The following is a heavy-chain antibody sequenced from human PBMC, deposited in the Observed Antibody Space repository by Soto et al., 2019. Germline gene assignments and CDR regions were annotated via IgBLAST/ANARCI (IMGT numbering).Heavy chain of an antibody. CDR3: ARDRRGSGWYDYFDY. Sequence: QVQLVESGGAVVQPGRSLRLSCAAPGFTFSGYGMPWVRQAPGKGLEWVAVIWYDGSNENYADSVKGRFTISRDNSKNTLYLQMNSLRAEDTALYYCARDRRGSGWYDYFDYWGQGTLVTVSS. J-gene: IGHJ4*02. CDR2: IWYDGSNE. D-gene: IGHD6-19*01. CDR1: GFTFSGYG. V-gene: IGHV3-33*01.